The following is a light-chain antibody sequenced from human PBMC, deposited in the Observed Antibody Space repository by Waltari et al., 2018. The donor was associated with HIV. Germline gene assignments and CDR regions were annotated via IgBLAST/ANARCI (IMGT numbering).Light chain of an antibody. CDR2: GAS. V-gene: IGKV3-15*01. CDR1: QSVSSN. Sequence: VTLSCRASQSVSSNLAWYQQKPGRAPRLLIYGASTRATGIPGRFSGSGSGTEFTLTISSLQSEDFAVYYCQQFNSWPRTFGQGTKVEI. CDR3: QQFNSWPRT. J-gene: IGKJ1*01.